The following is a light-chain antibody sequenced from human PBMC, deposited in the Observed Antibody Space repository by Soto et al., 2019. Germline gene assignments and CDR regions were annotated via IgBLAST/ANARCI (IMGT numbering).Light chain of an antibody. CDR2: DAS. CDR1: QGIRSA. CDR3: QHFNNYLIT. V-gene: IGKV1D-13*01. Sequence: AIQLRHSPSSLSASVGDRVTITCRASQGIRSALAWYQQTPGKPPKLLIYDASNLEGGVPSRFSGSGSGTDFTLTISSLQPEDFATYYCQHFNNYLITFGQGTRLEIK. J-gene: IGKJ5*01.